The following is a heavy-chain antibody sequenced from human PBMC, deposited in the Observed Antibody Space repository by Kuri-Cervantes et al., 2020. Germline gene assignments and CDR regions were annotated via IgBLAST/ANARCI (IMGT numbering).Heavy chain of an antibody. D-gene: IGHD3-22*01. V-gene: IGHV1-69*13. CDR3: ASRYYDSSPLAPFDY. CDR2: IIPIFGTA. Sequence: SVKVSCKASGYTFTSYAISWVRQAPGQGLEWMGGIIPIFGTANYAQKFQGRVTITADESTSTAYMELSSLRSEDTAVYYCASRYYDSSPLAPFDYWGQGTLVTVSS. J-gene: IGHJ4*02. CDR1: GYTFTSYA.